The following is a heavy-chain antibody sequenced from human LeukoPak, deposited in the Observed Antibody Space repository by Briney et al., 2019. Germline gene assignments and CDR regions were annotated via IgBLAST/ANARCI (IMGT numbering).Heavy chain of an antibody. V-gene: IGHV3-74*01. CDR2: INSDGSSI. J-gene: IGHJ4*02. D-gene: IGHD3-3*01. Sequence: GGSLRLSCAASGLTFSSYWMHWVRQAPGKGLVWVSRINSDGSSITYADFVKGRFTISRDKAKNMLFLQMSSLRAEDTAVYYCVITIFGVVDYWGQRTLVSVSS. CDR3: VITIFGVVDY. CDR1: GLTFSSYW.